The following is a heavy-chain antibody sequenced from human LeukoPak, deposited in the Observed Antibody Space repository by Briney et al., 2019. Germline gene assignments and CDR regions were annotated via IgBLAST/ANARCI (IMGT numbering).Heavy chain of an antibody. CDR3: AKGGPYYDKSDYYRIDY. V-gene: IGHV3-23*01. Sequence: SGGSLRLSCAASGFSFRRYAMSWVREAPRKGLGWVSGISGSGGSTYYTDPVKGRFTISRDNSKNTLYLQMNSLRAEDTAVYYCAKGGPYYDKSDYYRIDYWGQGTLVTVSS. CDR2: ISGSGGST. J-gene: IGHJ4*02. D-gene: IGHD3-22*01. CDR1: GFSFRRYA.